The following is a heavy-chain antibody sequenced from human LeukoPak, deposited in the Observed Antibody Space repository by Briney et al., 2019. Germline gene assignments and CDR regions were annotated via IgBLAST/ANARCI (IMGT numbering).Heavy chain of an antibody. CDR1: GYTFTSYD. J-gene: IGHJ5*02. V-gene: IGHV7-4-1*02. CDR2: INTNTGNP. CDR3: AREGGVRGVIISSWFDP. D-gene: IGHD3-10*01. Sequence: APVKVSCKASGYTFTSYDINWVRQATGQGLEWMGWINTNTGNPTYAQGFTGRFVFSLDTSVSTAYLQISSLKAEDTAVYYCAREGGVRGVIISSWFDPWGQGTLVTVSS.